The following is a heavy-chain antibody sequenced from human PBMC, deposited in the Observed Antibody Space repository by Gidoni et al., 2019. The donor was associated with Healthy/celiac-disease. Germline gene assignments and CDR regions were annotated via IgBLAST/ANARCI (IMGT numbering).Heavy chain of an antibody. D-gene: IGHD3-3*01. V-gene: IGHV1-46*03. CDR1: GYTFTSYY. CDR3: ARDLRSVYDFWSGYYQQNWFDP. J-gene: IGHJ5*02. CDR2: INPSGGIT. Sequence: QVQLVQSGAEVKKPGASVKVSCKASGYTFTSYYMHWVRQAAGQGLEWMGIINPSGGITSYVQKFQGRVTMTRDTSTSTVYMELSSLRSEDTAVYYCARDLRSVYDFWSGYYQQNWFDPWGQGTLVTVSS.